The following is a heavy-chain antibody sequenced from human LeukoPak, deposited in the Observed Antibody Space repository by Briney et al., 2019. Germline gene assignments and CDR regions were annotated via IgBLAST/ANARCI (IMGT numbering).Heavy chain of an antibody. Sequence: ASVKVSCEASGYTFTSYDINWVRQATGQGLEWMGWMNPNSGNTGYAQKFQGRVTMTRNTSISTAYMELSSLRSEDTAVYYCARNGYDILTGYSQYYYYYMDVWGKGTTVTISS. D-gene: IGHD3-9*01. J-gene: IGHJ6*03. CDR3: ARNGYDILTGYSQYYYYYMDV. V-gene: IGHV1-8*01. CDR2: MNPNSGNT. CDR1: GYTFTSYD.